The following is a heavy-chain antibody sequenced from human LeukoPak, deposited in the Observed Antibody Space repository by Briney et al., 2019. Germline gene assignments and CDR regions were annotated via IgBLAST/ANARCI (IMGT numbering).Heavy chain of an antibody. CDR2: INPNGGST. V-gene: IGHV1-46*01. Sequence: ASVKVSCKASGYTFSSYYMHWVRQAPGQGLEWMGIINPNGGSTSYAQKFQGRGTMTRDTSTSTVYMELSSLRSEDTAVYYCARSEVQLERRGAFDIWGQGTMVTVSS. CDR3: ARSEVQLERRGAFDI. CDR1: GYTFSSYY. J-gene: IGHJ3*02. D-gene: IGHD1-1*01.